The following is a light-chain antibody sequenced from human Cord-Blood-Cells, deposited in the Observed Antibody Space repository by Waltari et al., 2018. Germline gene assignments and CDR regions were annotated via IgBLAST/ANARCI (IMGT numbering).Light chain of an antibody. CDR1: SSDVGGYNY. CDR3: SSYTSSSTWV. J-gene: IGLJ3*02. CDR2: DVS. V-gene: IGLV2-14*01. Sequence: QSALTQPASVSGSPGQSITISCTGTSSDVGGYNYVSCYQQPPGKAPKLMIYDVSNRPSGVSIRFSGSKSGNTASLTISGLQADDEADYYCSSYTSSSTWVFGGGTKLTVL.